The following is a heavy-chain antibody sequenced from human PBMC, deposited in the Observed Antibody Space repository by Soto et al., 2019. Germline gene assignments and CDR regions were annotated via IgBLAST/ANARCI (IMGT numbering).Heavy chain of an antibody. CDR3: ARGPPSWWDDILPGYSVDY. Sequence: QVQLVESGGGVVQPGRSLRLSCAASGFTFSSYAMHWVRQAPGKGLEWVAVISYDGSNKYYADSVKGRFTISRDNSKNTLYLQMNSLRAEDTAVYYCARGPPSWWDDILPGYSVDYWGQGTLVTVSS. CDR1: GFTFSSYA. V-gene: IGHV3-30-3*01. J-gene: IGHJ4*02. D-gene: IGHD3-9*01. CDR2: ISYDGSNK.